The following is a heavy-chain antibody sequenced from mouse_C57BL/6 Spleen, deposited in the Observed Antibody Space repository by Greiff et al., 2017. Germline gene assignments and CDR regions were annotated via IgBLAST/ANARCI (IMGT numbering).Heavy chain of an antibody. CDR1: GYTFTSYW. CDR3: AREAHYYGSSYDALDY. J-gene: IGHJ4*01. V-gene: IGHV1-7*01. Sequence: QVQLKQSGAELAKPGASVKLSCKASGYTFTSYWMHWVKQRPGQGLEWIGYINPSSGYTKYNQKFKDQATLTADKSSSTAYMQLSSLTYEDSAVYYCAREAHYYGSSYDALDYWGQGTSVTVAS. CDR2: INPSSGYT. D-gene: IGHD1-1*01.